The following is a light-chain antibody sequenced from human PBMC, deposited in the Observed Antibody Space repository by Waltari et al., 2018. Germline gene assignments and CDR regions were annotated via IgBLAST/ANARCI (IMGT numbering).Light chain of an antibody. CDR3: QQYDNLPLT. V-gene: IGKV1-33*01. Sequence: DIQMTQSPSSLSASVGARVTITCQARQDIDNYLNWYQQKPGKAPTLLISDASKLETGVPSRFSASGSGTDFTFTISSLQPEDIATYCCQQYDNLPLTFGGGTRVEI. J-gene: IGKJ4*01. CDR1: QDIDNY. CDR2: DAS.